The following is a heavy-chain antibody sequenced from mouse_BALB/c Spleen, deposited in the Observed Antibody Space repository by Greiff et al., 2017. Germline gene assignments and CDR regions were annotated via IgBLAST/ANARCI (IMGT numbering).Heavy chain of an antibody. Sequence: EVNLVESGGGLVKPGGSLKLSCAASGFTFSDYYMYWVRQTPEKRLEWVATISDGGSYTYYPDSVKGRFTISRDNAKNNLYLQMSSLKSEDTAMYYCARDYGNYDYAMDYWGQGTSVTVSS. CDR2: ISDGGSYT. D-gene: IGHD2-1*01. CDR3: ARDYGNYDYAMDY. V-gene: IGHV5-4*02. J-gene: IGHJ4*01. CDR1: GFTFSDYY.